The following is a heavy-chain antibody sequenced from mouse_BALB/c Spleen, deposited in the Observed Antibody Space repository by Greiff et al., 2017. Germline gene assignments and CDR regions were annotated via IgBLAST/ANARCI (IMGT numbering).Heavy chain of an antibody. J-gene: IGHJ4*01. CDR2: ILPGSGST. V-gene: IGHV1-9*01. Sequence: VQLQQSGAELMKPGASVKISCKATGYTFSSYWIEWVKQRPGHGLEWIGEILPGSGSTHYNEKFKGKATFTADTSSNTAYMQLSSLTSEDSAVYYCASKDVGLRRSYAMDYWGQGTSVTVSS. D-gene: IGHD2-4*01. CDR1: GYTFSSYW. CDR3: ASKDVGLRRSYAMDY.